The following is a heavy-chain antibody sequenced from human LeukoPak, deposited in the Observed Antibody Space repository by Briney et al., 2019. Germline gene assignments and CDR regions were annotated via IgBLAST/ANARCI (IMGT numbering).Heavy chain of an antibody. J-gene: IGHJ4*02. D-gene: IGHD6-19*01. CDR2: IKEDGSGE. CDR1: GFTVSSNY. Sequence: PGGSLRLSCAASGFTVSSNYMSWVRQAPGKGLEWVAHIKEDGSGEYYVDSVKGRFTISIDNAKKSMYLQMNSLRVEDTAIYYCVSGSGWIFDYWGQGTLVTVSS. CDR3: VSGSGWIFDY. V-gene: IGHV3-7*03.